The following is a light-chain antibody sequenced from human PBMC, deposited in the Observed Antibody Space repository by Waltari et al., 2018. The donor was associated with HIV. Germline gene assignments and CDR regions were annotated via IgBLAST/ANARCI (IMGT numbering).Light chain of an antibody. Sequence: QSALTQPPSASWTPGHTVTISCSGRSSKIGNTQLYWYQQRPGTAPKLLFYRNDQRPSGVPDRFSGSKSGTSASLAISGLRSEDEADYYCATWDDTLSGYVFGTGTKVTVL. CDR2: RND. CDR1: SSKIGNTQ. V-gene: IGLV1-47*01. J-gene: IGLJ1*01. CDR3: ATWDDTLSGYV.